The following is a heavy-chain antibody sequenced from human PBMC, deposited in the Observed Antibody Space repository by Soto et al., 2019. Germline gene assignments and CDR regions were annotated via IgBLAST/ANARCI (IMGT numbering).Heavy chain of an antibody. J-gene: IGHJ4*02. D-gene: IGHD3-10*01. Sequence: QVQLQESGPGLVKPSETLSLTCTVSGGSISSYYWSWIRQPPGKGLEWIGYIYYSGSTNYNPSLKSRVTRPGXTXQNQFSLKLSSVTAADTAVYYCARDYYGSGSPPFGYWGQGTLVTVSS. CDR3: ARDYYGSGSPPFGY. CDR2: IYYSGST. CDR1: GGSISSYY. V-gene: IGHV4-59*01.